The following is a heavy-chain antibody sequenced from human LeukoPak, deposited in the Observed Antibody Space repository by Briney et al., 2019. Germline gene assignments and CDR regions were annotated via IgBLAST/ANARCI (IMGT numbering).Heavy chain of an antibody. Sequence: GGSLRLSCAASGFTFSSYWLSWVRQAPGKGLEWVANIKQDGSEKHYGDYVKGRFTISRGNAKNSLYLQMNSLRVEDTAVYYCAKDAERDWGQGTLVTVSS. J-gene: IGHJ4*02. CDR1: GFTFSSYW. CDR3: AKDAERD. V-gene: IGHV3-7*01. CDR2: IKQDGSEK.